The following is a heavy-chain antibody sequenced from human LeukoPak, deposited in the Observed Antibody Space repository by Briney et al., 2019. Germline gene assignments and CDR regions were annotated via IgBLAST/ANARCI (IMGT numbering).Heavy chain of an antibody. CDR1: GYTFTSYG. V-gene: IGHV1-18*01. D-gene: IGHD2-2*01. CDR2: ISAYNGNT. Sequence: ASVKVSCKASGYTFTSYGISWVRQAPGQGLEWMGWISAYNGNTNYAQKLQGRVTMTTDTSTSTAYMELRSLRSDDTAVYYCARVYCSSTSCYVEYFDYWGRGTLVTVSS. CDR3: ARVYCSSTSCYVEYFDY. J-gene: IGHJ4*02.